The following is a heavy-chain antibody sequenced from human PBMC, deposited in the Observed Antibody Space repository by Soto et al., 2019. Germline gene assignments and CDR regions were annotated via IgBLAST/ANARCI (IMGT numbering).Heavy chain of an antibody. CDR1: GFTFSSYW. J-gene: IGHJ4*02. D-gene: IGHD6-13*01. Sequence: EVQLVESGGGLVQPGGSLRLSCAASGFTFSSYWMHWVRHAPGKGLEWVSRINADGSSTHYADSVRGRSTISRDNANETLSLQMNNLRAEDTAVYYCTRAASSWRSDFDSWGQGALVTVSS. CDR3: TRAASSWRSDFDS. V-gene: IGHV3-74*01. CDR2: INADGSST.